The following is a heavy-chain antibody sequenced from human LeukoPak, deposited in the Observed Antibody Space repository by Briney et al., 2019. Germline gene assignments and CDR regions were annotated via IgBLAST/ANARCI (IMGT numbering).Heavy chain of an antibody. J-gene: IGHJ4*02. D-gene: IGHD3-9*01. CDR2: IYYSGST. CDR1: GGSISSYY. Sequence: SETLSLTCTVSGGSISSYYWSWIRQPPGKGLEWIGYIYYSGSTNYNPSLKSRVTISVDTSKNQFSLKLSSVTAADTAVYFSASTAYDILTGYYTFFDYWGQGTLVTVSS. CDR3: ASTAYDILTGYYTFFDY. V-gene: IGHV4-59*01.